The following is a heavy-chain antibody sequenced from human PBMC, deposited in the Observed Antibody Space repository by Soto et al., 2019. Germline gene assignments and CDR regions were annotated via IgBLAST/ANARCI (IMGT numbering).Heavy chain of an antibody. CDR3: VASLAASGLNWLDP. CDR1: GGSISEKY. D-gene: IGHD6-13*01. V-gene: IGHV4-4*07. CDR2: IFANGHT. J-gene: IGHJ5*02. Sequence: TLSLTCIVSGGSISEKYWNWVRQPPGKGLEWIGLIFANGHTDYNPSLKSRVTMSVDASKNQFSLRLTSMTAADTAVYYCVASLAASGLNWLDPWGRGTLVTVSS.